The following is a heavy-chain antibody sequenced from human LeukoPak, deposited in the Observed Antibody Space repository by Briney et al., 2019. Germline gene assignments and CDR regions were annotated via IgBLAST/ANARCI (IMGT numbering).Heavy chain of an antibody. CDR1: GFTFSAYS. Sequence: PGGSLRLSCAASGFTFSAYSMNWVRQAPEKGREWVSYIGSSSSPIYYADSVKGRFTISRDNAKNSLYLQMDSLRAEDTAVYYCARDQAYSFDYWGQGTLVTVSS. CDR2: IGSSSSPI. D-gene: IGHD4-11*01. J-gene: IGHJ4*02. V-gene: IGHV3-48*01. CDR3: ARDQAYSFDY.